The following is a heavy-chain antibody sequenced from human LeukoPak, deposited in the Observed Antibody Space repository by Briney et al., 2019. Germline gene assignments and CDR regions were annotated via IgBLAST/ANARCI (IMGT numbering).Heavy chain of an antibody. CDR2: INHSGST. CDR1: GGSFSGYY. J-gene: IGHJ5*02. CDR3: ARGAWFDP. Sequence: SETLSLTCAVYGGSFSGYYWSWIRQPPGRGLEWIGEINHSGSTNYNPSLKSRVTISVDTSKNQFSLKLSSVTAADTAVYYCARGAWFDPWGQGTLVTVSS. V-gene: IGHV4-34*01.